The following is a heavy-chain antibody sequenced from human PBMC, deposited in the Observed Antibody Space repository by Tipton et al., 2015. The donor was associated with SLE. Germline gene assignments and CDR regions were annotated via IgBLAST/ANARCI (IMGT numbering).Heavy chain of an antibody. V-gene: IGHV1-69*02. CDR2: IILILGET. Sequence: QVQLVQSGAEVKKPGSSVKVSCKASGGAFDSYTISWVRQTPGHGLEWMGRIILILGETDYAQKFQGRLTITADKSTDTAYMELSGLTSDDTAVYYCARVDSGNLLFDHWGQGILVTVSS. CDR1: GGAFDSYT. D-gene: IGHD1-26*01. J-gene: IGHJ4*02. CDR3: ARVDSGNLLFDH.